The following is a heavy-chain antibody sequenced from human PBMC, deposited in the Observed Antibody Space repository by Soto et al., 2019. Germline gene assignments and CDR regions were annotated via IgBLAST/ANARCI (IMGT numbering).Heavy chain of an antibody. Sequence: PSETLSLTCNISGGSISSVNHYWSWIRQSPGEGLEWIGYIFDRGTTHYNPSLKGRVTISGDTSQSQFSLTIHSVTVADTAVYYFAREVAGTGAFDYWGKGTLVTVSS. CDR1: GGSISSVNHY. J-gene: IGHJ4*02. V-gene: IGHV4-31*02. CDR2: IFDRGTT. D-gene: IGHD2-8*02. CDR3: AREVAGTGAFDY.